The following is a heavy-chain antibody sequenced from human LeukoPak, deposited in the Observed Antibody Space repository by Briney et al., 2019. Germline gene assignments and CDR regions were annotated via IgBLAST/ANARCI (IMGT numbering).Heavy chain of an antibody. Sequence: GGSLRLSCAASGFTVSSNYMNWVRQAPGKGLEWVSLIYSGGSTHYADSVKGRSTISRDNSKNTLYLQMNSLRAEDTAVYYCARPGTSDAFDIWGQGTMVTVSS. J-gene: IGHJ3*02. CDR3: ARPGTSDAFDI. V-gene: IGHV3-66*04. CDR1: GFTVSSNY. D-gene: IGHD3-10*01. CDR2: IYSGGST.